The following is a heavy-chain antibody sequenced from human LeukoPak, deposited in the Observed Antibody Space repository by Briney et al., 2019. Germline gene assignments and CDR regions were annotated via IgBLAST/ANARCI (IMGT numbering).Heavy chain of an antibody. J-gene: IGHJ4*02. CDR3: AKDLIVAMNTAKNDFSYYFDY. Sequence: GGSLRLSCAASGITFRTYAMSWFRQAPGKGLEWVSAISGSGGSTYYADSVKGRFTISRDNSKNTLYLQMNSLRAEDTAVYYCAKDLIVAMNTAKNDFSYYFDYWGQGTLVTVSS. D-gene: IGHD5-12*01. V-gene: IGHV3-23*01. CDR2: ISGSGGST. CDR1: GITFRTYA.